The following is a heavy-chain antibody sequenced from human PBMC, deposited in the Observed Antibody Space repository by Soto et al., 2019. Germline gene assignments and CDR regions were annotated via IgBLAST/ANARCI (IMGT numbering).Heavy chain of an antibody. J-gene: IGHJ3*02. CDR1: GGTFSSYA. D-gene: IGHD4-17*01. CDR3: ARIRPTVTTRDDAFDI. Sequence: QVQLVQSGAEVKKPGSSVKVSCKASGGTFSSYAISWVRQAPGQGLEWMGGIIPIFGTTNYAQKFQGRVTITADESTSTAYMELSSLRSEDTAVYYCARIRPTVTTRDDAFDIWGQGTMVTVSS. V-gene: IGHV1-69*01. CDR2: IIPIFGTT.